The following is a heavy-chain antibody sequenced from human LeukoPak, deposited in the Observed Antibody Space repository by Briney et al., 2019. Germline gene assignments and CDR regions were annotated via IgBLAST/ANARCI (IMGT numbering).Heavy chain of an antibody. CDR3: ARDESTSILWW. D-gene: IGHD2-21*01. J-gene: IGHJ1*01. Sequence: ASVKVSCKASGYTFINYYMHWVRQAPAQGLEWMGIINPSDGSTSYAQKFQGRVTMTRDTSTSTVYMELSSLRSEDTAVYYCARDESTSILWWWGQGTLVTVSS. CDR2: INPSDGST. CDR1: GYTFINYY. V-gene: IGHV1-46*01.